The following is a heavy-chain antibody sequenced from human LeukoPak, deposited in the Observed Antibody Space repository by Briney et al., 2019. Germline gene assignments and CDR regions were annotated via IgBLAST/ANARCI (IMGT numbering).Heavy chain of an antibody. J-gene: IGHJ4*02. CDR3: AREYSASEH. Sequence: ASVMVSCKASGYTFVGYYLHWGRQAPGQGLEWMAWIDPYTGNTHYAQKFQGRITVARDTSVSTTYMELSWLTSDDTARYYCAREYSASEHWGQGTLVTVSS. CDR1: GYTFVGYY. V-gene: IGHV1-2*02. CDR2: IDPYTGNT. D-gene: IGHD5-12*01.